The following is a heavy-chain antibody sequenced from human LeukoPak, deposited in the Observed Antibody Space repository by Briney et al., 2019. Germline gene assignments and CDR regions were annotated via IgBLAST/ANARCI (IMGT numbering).Heavy chain of an antibody. D-gene: IGHD1-7*01. J-gene: IGHJ3*02. CDR1: GFTFDDYA. V-gene: IGHV3-9*03. Sequence: GGSLRLSCAASGFTFDDYAMHWVRQAPGKGLEWVSGISWNSGSIGYADSVKGRFTISRDNAKNSLYLQMNSLRAEDMALYYCAKDINDNWNYAAFDIWGQGTMVTVSS. CDR2: ISWNSGSI. CDR3: AKDINDNWNYAAFDI.